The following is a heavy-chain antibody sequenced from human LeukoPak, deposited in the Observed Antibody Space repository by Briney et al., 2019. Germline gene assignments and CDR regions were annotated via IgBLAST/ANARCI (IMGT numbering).Heavy chain of an antibody. V-gene: IGHV4-31*03. Sequence: SQPLSLTCTVSGGSISSGGYYWSWIRQHPGKGLEWIGNVYYSGSTYYNPSLKSRVTISVDTSKNQFSLKLSSVTAADTAVYYCARPYNSGWKGGFDYWGQGTLVTVSS. CDR3: ARPYNSGWKGGFDY. D-gene: IGHD6-19*01. CDR1: GGSISSGGYY. J-gene: IGHJ4*02. CDR2: VYYSGST.